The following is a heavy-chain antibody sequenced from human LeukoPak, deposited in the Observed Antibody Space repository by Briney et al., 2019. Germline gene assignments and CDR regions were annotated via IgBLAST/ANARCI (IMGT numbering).Heavy chain of an antibody. J-gene: IGHJ4*02. CDR3: ARGLYSYGYEDY. V-gene: IGHV4-34*01. CDR2: INHSGST. Sequence: KSSETLSLTCAVYGGSFSGYYWSWIRLPPGKGMEWIGEINHSGSTNYNPSLKSRVTISVDTSKNQFSLKLSSVTAADTAVYYCARGLYSYGYEDYWGQGTLVTVSS. CDR1: GGSFSGYY. D-gene: IGHD5-18*01.